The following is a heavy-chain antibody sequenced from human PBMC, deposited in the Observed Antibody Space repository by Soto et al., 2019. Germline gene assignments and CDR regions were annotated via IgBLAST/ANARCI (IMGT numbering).Heavy chain of an antibody. CDR3: ARDRDCSSFGCRDSFDI. CDR1: GYRFNKYG. CDR2: ISTDNDRT. V-gene: IGHV1-18*01. D-gene: IGHD2-2*01. Sequence: QIQLVQSGAEVKKAGASVTVSCKASGYRFNKYGISWVRQAPGQGLEWMGWISTDNDRTDYAQKFQGRHTRTTDTSTSTAYMDLRNLRSDNTAIYFCARDRDCSSFGCRDSFDIWGQGTMVSVSS. J-gene: IGHJ3*02.